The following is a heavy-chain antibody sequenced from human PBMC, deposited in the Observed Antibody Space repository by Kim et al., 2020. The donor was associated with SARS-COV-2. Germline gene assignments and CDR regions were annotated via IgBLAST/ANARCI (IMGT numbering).Heavy chain of an antibody. J-gene: IGHJ6*02. CDR3: AVSEGPMIANYYYYYGMDV. Sequence: SETLSLTCAVSGGSISSSNWWSWVRQPPGKGLEWIGEIYHSGSTNYNPSLKSRVTISVDKSKNQFSLKLSSVTAADTAVYYCAVSEGPMIANYYYYYGMDVWGQGTTVTVSS. D-gene: IGHD3-22*01. CDR1: GGSISSSNW. CDR2: IYHSGST. V-gene: IGHV4-4*02.